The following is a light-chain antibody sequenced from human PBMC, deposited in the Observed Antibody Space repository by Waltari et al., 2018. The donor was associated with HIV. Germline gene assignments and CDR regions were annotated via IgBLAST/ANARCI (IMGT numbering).Light chain of an antibody. CDR3: AAWDDSLNGVV. Sequence: QSVLTQPPSASGTPGQRVPNACSGSSPNIRSQTLTWYPQLPGTAPKLLIYCNNQRPSGVPDRFSGSKSGTSASLAISGLQSEDEADYYCAAWDDSLNGVVFGGGTKLTVL. V-gene: IGLV1-44*01. J-gene: IGLJ2*01. CDR1: SPNIRSQT. CDR2: CNN.